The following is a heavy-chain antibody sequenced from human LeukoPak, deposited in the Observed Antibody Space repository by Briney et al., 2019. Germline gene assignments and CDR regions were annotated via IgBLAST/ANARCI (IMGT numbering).Heavy chain of an antibody. J-gene: IGHJ3*02. Sequence: SETLSLTCTVSGVSISSYYWSWIRQPPGKGLEWIGYISYSGGTYYNPSLNSRVRISVDTSKNQFSLKLSSMTAADTAVYYCASTSKYIGSGRDDSFDIWGRGTMVTVSS. CDR2: ISYSGGT. D-gene: IGHD3-10*01. V-gene: IGHV4-59*06. CDR3: ASTSKYIGSGRDDSFDI. CDR1: GVSISSYY.